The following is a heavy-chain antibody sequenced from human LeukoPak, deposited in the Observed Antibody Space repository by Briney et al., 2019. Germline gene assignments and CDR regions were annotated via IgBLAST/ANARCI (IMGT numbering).Heavy chain of an antibody. CDR1: GGSFNGHY. J-gene: IGHJ4*01. CDR2: INHSGSA. V-gene: IGHV4-34*01. Sequence: PSETLSLTCGVFGGSFNGHYWSWLRQSPGKGLEWIGEINHSGSAIYTSSLKSRVTISVDASKKQFSLNLTSVTAADTAVYFCARRELWSRDHYYFEYWGHGTLVTVSS. D-gene: IGHD1-7*01. CDR3: ARRELWSRDHYYFEY.